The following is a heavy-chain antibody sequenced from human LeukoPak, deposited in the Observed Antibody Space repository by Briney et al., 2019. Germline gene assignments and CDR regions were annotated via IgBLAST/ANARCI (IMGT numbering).Heavy chain of an antibody. Sequence: SETLSLTCDVSGYSISSNYYWGWIRQPPGKGLEWIGSISHRGSTYYNPPLKSRVTIPADTSKNQFSLKLSSVTAADTAMYYCARDLSVTAKFDYWGQGTLVTVSS. J-gene: IGHJ4*02. V-gene: IGHV4-38-2*02. CDR3: ARDLSVTAKFDY. D-gene: IGHD5-18*01. CDR1: GYSISSNYY. CDR2: ISHRGST.